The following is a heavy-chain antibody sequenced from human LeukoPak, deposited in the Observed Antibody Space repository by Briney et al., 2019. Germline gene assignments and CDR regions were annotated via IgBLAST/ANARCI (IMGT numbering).Heavy chain of an antibody. Sequence: GGSLRLSCAASGFTFSSYAMHWVRQAPGKGLEWVAVISYDGSNKYYADSVKGRFTISRDNSKNTLYLQMNSLRAEDTAVYYCARSRSGPHSGKAAILDYWGQGTLVTVSS. CDR1: GFTFSSYA. D-gene: IGHD2-21*02. V-gene: IGHV3-30*04. CDR2: ISYDGSNK. J-gene: IGHJ4*02. CDR3: ARSRSGPHSGKAAILDY.